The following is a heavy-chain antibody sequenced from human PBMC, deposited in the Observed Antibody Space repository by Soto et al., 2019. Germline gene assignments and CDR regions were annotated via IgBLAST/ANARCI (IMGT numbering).Heavy chain of an antibody. CDR1: GFSFSNFA. CDR2: ISGSGDTT. CDR3: ARDPLWGTAMVLWYFDL. D-gene: IGHD5-18*01. J-gene: IGHJ2*01. V-gene: IGHV3-23*01. Sequence: PGGSLRLSCGASGFSFSNFAMTWVRQAPGKGLEWVSGISGSGDTTYYADSVKGRFTISRDNSKNTLYLQMNSLRAEDTAVYYCARDPLWGTAMVLWYFDLWGRGTLVTVSS.